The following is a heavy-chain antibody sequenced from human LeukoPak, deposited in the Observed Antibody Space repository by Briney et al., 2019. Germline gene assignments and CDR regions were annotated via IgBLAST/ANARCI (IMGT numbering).Heavy chain of an antibody. D-gene: IGHD3-16*01. CDR2: IYYSGST. V-gene: IGHV4-59*01. J-gene: IGHJ4*02. CDR3: ARTLYDYVWGSYNFDY. CDR1: GGSISSYY. Sequence: SETLSLTCTVSGGSISSYYWSWIRQPPGKGLEWIGYIYYSGSTNYNPSLKSRVTISVDTSKNQFSLKLSSVTAADTAVYYCARTLYDYVWGSYNFDYWGQGTLVTVSS.